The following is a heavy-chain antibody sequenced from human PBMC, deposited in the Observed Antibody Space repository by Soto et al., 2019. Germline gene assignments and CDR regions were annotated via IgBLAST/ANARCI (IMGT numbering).Heavy chain of an antibody. CDR2: IYHTGST. Sequence: SETLSLTCAVSSGSISSSNWWSWVRQPPGKGLEWIGEIYHTGSTNYYPSLKSRVSMSVDKSKNQFSLILTSVTAADTAVYYCVRDGGHCLDVWGKGTTVTVSS. V-gene: IGHV4-4*02. CDR1: SGSISSSNW. D-gene: IGHD3-16*01. J-gene: IGHJ6*04. CDR3: VRDGGHCLDV.